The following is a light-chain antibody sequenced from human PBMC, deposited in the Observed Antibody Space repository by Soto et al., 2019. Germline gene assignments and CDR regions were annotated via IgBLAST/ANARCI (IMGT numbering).Light chain of an antibody. V-gene: IGKV3-11*01. CDR3: QHRGNSHIT. CDR2: DAS. J-gene: IGKJ4*01. Sequence: DMLLTHSPATLSLSPGARATLSWTASQSVSSYLAWYQQKPGQAPRLLIYDASNRATGIPARFSGSGSGTDFSLTISRLEPEDFAVYYCQHRGNSHITFGGGTKVHIK. CDR1: QSVSSY.